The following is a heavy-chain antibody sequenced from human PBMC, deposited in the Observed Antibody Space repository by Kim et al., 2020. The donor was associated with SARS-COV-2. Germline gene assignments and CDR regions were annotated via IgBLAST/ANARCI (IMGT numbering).Heavy chain of an antibody. V-gene: IGHV4-39*01. D-gene: IGHD3-9*01. Sequence: YYTPARKSRVTISVDTTKNRFSLKLSSVTAADTAVYYCARLGILTGYYSYWGQGTLVTVSS. J-gene: IGHJ4*02. CDR3: ARLGILTGYYSY.